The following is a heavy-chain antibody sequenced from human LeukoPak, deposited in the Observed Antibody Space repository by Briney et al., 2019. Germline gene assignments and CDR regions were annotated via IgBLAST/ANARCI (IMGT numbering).Heavy chain of an antibody. CDR3: AREDIAVAGTLVDY. CDR2: INPSGGST. Sequence: ASVKVSCKASGYTFTIYYMHWVRHAPGQGLEWRGIINPSGGSTSYAQKFQGRVTMTRDTSISTAYMELSRLRSDDTGVYYCAREDIAVAGTLVDYWGQGTLVTVSS. D-gene: IGHD6-19*01. V-gene: IGHV1-46*01. CDR1: GYTFTIYY. J-gene: IGHJ4*02.